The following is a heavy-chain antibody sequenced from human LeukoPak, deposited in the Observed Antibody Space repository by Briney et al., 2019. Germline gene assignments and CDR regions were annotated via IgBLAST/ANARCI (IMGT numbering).Heavy chain of an antibody. J-gene: IGHJ4*02. CDR3: ARSKVNGRFDY. D-gene: IGHD2-8*01. Sequence: GGSLRLSCAVSGFTFSSYWMTWVRQAPGKGLEWVAKIKQDGSEKYYVDSVKGRFTISRDNAKNSLYLQMNSLRAEDTAVYYCARSKVNGRFDYWGQGTLVTVSS. CDR2: IKQDGSEK. V-gene: IGHV3-7*01. CDR1: GFTFSSYW.